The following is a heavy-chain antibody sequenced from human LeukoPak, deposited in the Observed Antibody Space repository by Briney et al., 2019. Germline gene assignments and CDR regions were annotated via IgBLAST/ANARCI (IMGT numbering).Heavy chain of an antibody. J-gene: IGHJ4*02. Sequence: GGSLRLSCVGSGFTFTTYWMSWVRQAPGKGLEWVANIKQDGNEKYYADSVKGRFTISRDNGKNSLDLQMNSLRADDTAVYYCARDTLGEGEDANYAVYYFDYWGQGTVVTVSS. D-gene: IGHD4/OR15-4a*01. V-gene: IGHV3-7*01. CDR2: IKQDGNEK. CDR3: ARDTLGEGEDANYAVYYFDY. CDR1: GFTFTTYW.